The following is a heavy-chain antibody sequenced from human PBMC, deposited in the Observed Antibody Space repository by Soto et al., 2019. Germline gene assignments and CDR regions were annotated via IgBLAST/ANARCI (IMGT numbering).Heavy chain of an antibody. CDR1: GGSITNSGHY. CDR2: IHDSGNA. Sequence: QVQLQESGPGLVQPSQTLSLTCTVSGGSITNSGHYWSWVRQRPGKGLEWVGYIHDSGNADYNPILKSRASISVDSSKNQFSPKLTSVTAADTAKYFCARDKFSYGDNGWFDPWGQGILVTVS. J-gene: IGHJ5*02. D-gene: IGHD4-17*01. V-gene: IGHV4-31*03. CDR3: ARDKFSYGDNGWFDP.